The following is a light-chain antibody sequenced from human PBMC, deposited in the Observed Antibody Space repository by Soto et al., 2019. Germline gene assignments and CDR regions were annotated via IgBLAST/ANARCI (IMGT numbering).Light chain of an antibody. J-gene: IGLJ1*01. Sequence: QSVLTQPPSASGTPGQRVPISCSGSSSNIGSNTVNWYQQLSGTAPKLLIYSNNQRPPGVPDRFSGSKSGTSASLAISGLQSEDEADYYCAAWDDSLNGFYVFGTGTKVTVL. CDR2: SNN. CDR3: AAWDDSLNGFYV. CDR1: SSNIGSNT. V-gene: IGLV1-44*01.